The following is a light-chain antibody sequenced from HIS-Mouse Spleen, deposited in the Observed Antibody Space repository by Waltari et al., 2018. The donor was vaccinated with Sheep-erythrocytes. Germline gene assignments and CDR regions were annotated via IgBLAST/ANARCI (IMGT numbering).Light chain of an antibody. CDR3: CSYAGSSTPWV. J-gene: IGLJ3*02. CDR1: SRDVGTYNL. Sequence: QSALTQPASVSGSPGQSITIPCTGTSRDVGTYNLVSWYQQHPGKAPKLMIYEGSKLPSGVSNRFSGSKSGNTASLTISGLQAEDEADYYCCSYAGSSTPWVFGGGTKLTVL. CDR2: EGS. V-gene: IGLV2-23*01.